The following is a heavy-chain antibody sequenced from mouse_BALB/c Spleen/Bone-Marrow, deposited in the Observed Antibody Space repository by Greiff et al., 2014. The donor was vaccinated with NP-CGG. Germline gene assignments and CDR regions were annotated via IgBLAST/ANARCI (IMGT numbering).Heavy chain of an antibody. V-gene: IGHV5-6-3*01. J-gene: IGHJ4*01. D-gene: IGHD1-1*01. CDR3: ARDYYGSSYAMDY. CDR2: INSNGGST. CDR1: GFTFSSYG. Sequence: VQLKDSGGGLVQPGGSLKLSCAASGFTFSSYGMSWVRQTPDKRLELVATINSNGGSTYYPDGVKGRFTISRDNAKNTLYLQMSSLKSEDTAMYYCARDYYGSSYAMDYWGQGTSVTVSS.